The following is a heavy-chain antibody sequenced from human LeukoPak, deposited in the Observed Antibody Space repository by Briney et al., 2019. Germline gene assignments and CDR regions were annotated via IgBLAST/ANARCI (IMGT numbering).Heavy chain of an antibody. V-gene: IGHV3-30*03. Sequence: GRSLRLSCAASGFTFSSYGMHWVRQAPGKGLEWVAVISYDGSNKYYADSVKGRFTISRDNSKNTLYLQMNSLRAEDTAVYYCARPIVVVPVTDDDAFDIWGQGTMVTVSS. J-gene: IGHJ3*02. CDR3: ARPIVVVPVTDDDAFDI. CDR1: GFTFSSYG. CDR2: ISYDGSNK. D-gene: IGHD2-2*01.